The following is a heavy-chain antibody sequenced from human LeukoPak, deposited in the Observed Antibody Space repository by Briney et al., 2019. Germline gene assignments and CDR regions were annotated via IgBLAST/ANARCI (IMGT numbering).Heavy chain of an antibody. J-gene: IGHJ4*02. CDR3: AREGDFWSGYSHEGHFDY. D-gene: IGHD3-3*01. CDR1: GGSISSGGYY. V-gene: IGHV4-30-2*01. Sequence: ASETLSLTCTVSGGSISSGGYYWSWIRQPPGKGLEWIGYIYHSGSTYYNPSLKSRVTISVDRSKNQFSLKLSSVTAADTAVYYCAREGDFWSGYSHEGHFDYWGQGTLVTVSS. CDR2: IYHSGST.